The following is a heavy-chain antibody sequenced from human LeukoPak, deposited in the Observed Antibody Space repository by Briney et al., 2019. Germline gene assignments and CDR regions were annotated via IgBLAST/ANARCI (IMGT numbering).Heavy chain of an antibody. D-gene: IGHD6-13*01. Sequence: KSGGSLRLSCAASGFTFSNTWMSWVRRAPGKGLEWVGRIKSKTDGGTTDYAAPVKGRFTISRDDSKNTLYLQMNSLKTEDTAVYYCTTDTQRAASPFDYWGQGTLVTVSS. CDR3: TTDTQRAASPFDY. J-gene: IGHJ4*02. V-gene: IGHV3-15*01. CDR1: GFTFSNTW. CDR2: IKSKTDGGTT.